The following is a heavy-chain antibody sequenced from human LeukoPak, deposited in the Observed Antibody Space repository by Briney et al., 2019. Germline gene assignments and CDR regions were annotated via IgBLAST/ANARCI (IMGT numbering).Heavy chain of an antibody. D-gene: IGHD6-13*01. CDR2: MNPNSGNT. CDR1: GCTFTNYD. Sequence: ASVKVSCKASGCTFTNYDINWVRQATGQGLEWMGWMNPNSGNTGYAQKFQGRVNMTRNTSISTAYMELSSLTSEDTAVYYCARNGQQVRYFQHWGQGTLVTVSS. V-gene: IGHV1-8*01. J-gene: IGHJ1*01. CDR3: ARNGQQVRYFQH.